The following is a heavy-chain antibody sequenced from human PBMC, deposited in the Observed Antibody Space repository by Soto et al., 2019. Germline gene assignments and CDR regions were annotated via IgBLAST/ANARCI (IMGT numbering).Heavy chain of an antibody. V-gene: IGHV3-74*01. J-gene: IGHJ4*02. CDR3: AKSISGAFDC. CDR1: GFPFSSYW. CDR2: INNDGTST. Sequence: PGRSLRLSCAASGFPFSSYWMHWVRQAPGEGLVWVSRINNDGTSTIYADSVKGRFTISRDNAKNTVFLEINGLRADDTAVYYCAKSISGAFDCWGQGTLVTVSS. D-gene: IGHD1-26*01.